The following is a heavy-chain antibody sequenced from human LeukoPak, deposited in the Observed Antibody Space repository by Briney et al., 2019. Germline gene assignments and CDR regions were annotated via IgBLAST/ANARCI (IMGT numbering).Heavy chain of an antibody. V-gene: IGHV4-34*01. Sequence: PSETLSLTCAVYGGSFSGYYWSWIRQPPGKGLEWIGEINHSGSTNYNPSLKSRVTISVDTSKNQFSLKLSSVTAADTAVYYCARGRIAAARFGYWGQGTLVTVSS. CDR1: GGSFSGYY. J-gene: IGHJ4*02. CDR3: ARGRIAAARFGY. D-gene: IGHD6-13*01. CDR2: INHSGST.